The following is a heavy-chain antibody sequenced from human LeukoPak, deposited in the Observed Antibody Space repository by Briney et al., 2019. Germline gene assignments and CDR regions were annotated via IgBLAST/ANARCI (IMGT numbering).Heavy chain of an antibody. CDR3: ASKSDGSDPLGAYYFDY. Sequence: SVKVSCKASGGTFSSYAISWVRQAPGQGLEWMGGIIPIFGTANYAQKFQGRVTITAVESTSTAYMELSSLRSEDTAVYYCASKSDGSDPLGAYYFDYWGQGTLVTVSS. J-gene: IGHJ4*02. CDR2: IIPIFGTA. V-gene: IGHV1-69*13. D-gene: IGHD3-10*01. CDR1: GGTFSSYA.